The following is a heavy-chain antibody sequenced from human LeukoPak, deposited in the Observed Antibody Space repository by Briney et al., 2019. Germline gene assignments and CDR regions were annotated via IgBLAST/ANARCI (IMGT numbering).Heavy chain of an antibody. J-gene: IGHJ4*02. CDR1: GFNFRSDW. CDR2: INPDASEK. D-gene: IGHD2-8*02. Sequence: GGSLRLSCAASGFNFRSDWMSWVRQAPGKGLEWVANINPDASEKYYVDSIKGRFTISRDNAKNTLYLQVRSLRSDDTAVYYCARDPSNTVGRHTFFDFWGQGTLLTVSS. CDR3: ARDPSNTVGRHTFFDF. V-gene: IGHV3-7*03.